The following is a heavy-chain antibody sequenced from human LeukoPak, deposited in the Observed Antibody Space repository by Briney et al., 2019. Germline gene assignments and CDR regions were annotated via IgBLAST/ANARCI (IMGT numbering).Heavy chain of an antibody. CDR1: GGSISSSSYY. V-gene: IGHV4-39*01. CDR3: AGHHPYSSGWYEGYYFDY. J-gene: IGHJ4*02. CDR2: IYYSGST. Sequence: SETLSLTCTVSGGSISSSSYYWGWIRQPPGKGLEWIGSIYYSGSTYYNPSLKSRVTISVDTSKNQFSLKLSSVTAADTAVYYCAGHHPYSSGWYEGYYFDYWGQGTLVTVSS. D-gene: IGHD6-19*01.